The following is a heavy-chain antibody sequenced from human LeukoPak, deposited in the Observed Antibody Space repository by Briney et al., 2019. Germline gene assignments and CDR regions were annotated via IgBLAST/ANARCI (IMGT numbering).Heavy chain of an antibody. Sequence: AGGSLRLSCAASGFTFSSYSMNWVRQAPGKGLEWVSYISSTSSTIYYADSVKGRFSISRDNAKESLYLQVNSLRDEDTAVYYCARVRGGSYFDYWGQGTLLTVSS. CDR3: ARVRGGSYFDY. CDR1: GFTFSSYS. J-gene: IGHJ4*02. V-gene: IGHV3-48*02. CDR2: ISSTSSTI. D-gene: IGHD1-26*01.